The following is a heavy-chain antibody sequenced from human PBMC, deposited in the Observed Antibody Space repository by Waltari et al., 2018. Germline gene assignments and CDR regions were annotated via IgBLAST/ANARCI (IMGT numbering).Heavy chain of an antibody. CDR3: ARGGKWNYLSLFDY. V-gene: IGHV6-1*01. J-gene: IGHJ4*02. CDR2: TYYRSKWYN. Sequence: QVQLQQSGPGLVKPSQTLPLTCAISGDSVSSNSAACNWIRLSPSGSLEWLGRTYYRSKWYNDYAVTVKSRITINPDTSKNQVSLQLNSVTPEDTAVYYCARGGKWNYLSLFDYWGQGTLVTVSS. D-gene: IGHD1-7*01. CDR1: GDSVSSNSAA.